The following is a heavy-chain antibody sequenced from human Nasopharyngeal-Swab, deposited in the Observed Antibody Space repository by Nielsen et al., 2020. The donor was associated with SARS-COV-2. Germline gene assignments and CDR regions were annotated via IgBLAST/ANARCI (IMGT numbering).Heavy chain of an antibody. V-gene: IGHV3-30*18. Sequence: GGSLRLSCTASGFSFNNYGMHWVRQAPGKGLEWVAVISYEGSKKFYAESVEGRFTISRDYSKSTLYLQMDSLRTEDTAMYYCAKAYVLFWFGQFKNDGFDIWGQGTMVTVSS. D-gene: IGHD3-10*01. J-gene: IGHJ3*02. CDR1: GFSFNNYG. CDR2: ISYEGSKK. CDR3: AKAYVLFWFGQFKNDGFDI.